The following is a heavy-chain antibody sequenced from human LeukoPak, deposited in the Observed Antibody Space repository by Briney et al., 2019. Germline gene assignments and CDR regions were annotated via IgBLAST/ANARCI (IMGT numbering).Heavy chain of an antibody. CDR1: GFTVSSNY. Sequence: PGGSLRLSCAASGFTVSSNYMSWVRQAPGKGLEWVSIIYSGGSTYYADSEKGRFTISRDNSKNTLYLQMNSLRAEDTAVYYCARYGSGWYFDLWGRGTLVTVSS. D-gene: IGHD6-19*01. V-gene: IGHV3-53*01. CDR2: IYSGGST. J-gene: IGHJ2*01. CDR3: ARYGSGWYFDL.